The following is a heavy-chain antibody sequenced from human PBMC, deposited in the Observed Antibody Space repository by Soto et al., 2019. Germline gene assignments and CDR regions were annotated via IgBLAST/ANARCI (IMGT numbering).Heavy chain of an antibody. CDR3: TSEIAAAGHDC. CDR1: GFTFGDYA. D-gene: IGHD6-13*01. V-gene: IGHV3-49*03. Sequence: GGSLRLSCTASGFTFGDYAMSWFRQAPGKGLEWVGFIRSKAYGGTTEYAASVKGRFTISRDDSKSIAYLQMNSLKTEDTAVYYCTSEIAAAGHDCWGQGTLVTVSS. CDR2: IRSKAYGGTT. J-gene: IGHJ4*02.